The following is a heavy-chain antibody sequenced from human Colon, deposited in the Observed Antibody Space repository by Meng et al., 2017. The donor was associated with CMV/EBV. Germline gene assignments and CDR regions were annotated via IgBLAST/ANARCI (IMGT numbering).Heavy chain of an antibody. CDR2: TLNKYNSYTT. V-gene: IGHV3-73*01. D-gene: IGHD1-26*01. J-gene: IGHJ3*02. Sequence: GESLKISCAASGFTFSGSAMHWVRQAPGKGLEWVGRTLNKYNSYTTEYAASVKGRFTISRDDSRNLLYLQLSSLKTEDTAVYYCTRGYSGIDIYAFDIWGQGTLVTVSS. CDR1: GFTFSGSA. CDR3: TRGYSGIDIYAFDI.